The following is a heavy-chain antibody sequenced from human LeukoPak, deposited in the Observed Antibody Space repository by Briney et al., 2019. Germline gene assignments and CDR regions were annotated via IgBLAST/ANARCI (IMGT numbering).Heavy chain of an antibody. CDR1: GGSISSYY. D-gene: IGHD6-19*01. V-gene: IGHV4-59*08. J-gene: IGHJ4*02. CDR2: IYYSGST. Sequence: SETLSLTCTVSGGSISSYYWSWIRQPPGKGLEWIGYIYYSGSTNYNPSLKSRVTISVDTSKDQFSLKLSSVTAADTAVYYCARLKGSGWSLGYYFDYWGQGTLVTVSS. CDR3: ARLKGSGWSLGYYFDY.